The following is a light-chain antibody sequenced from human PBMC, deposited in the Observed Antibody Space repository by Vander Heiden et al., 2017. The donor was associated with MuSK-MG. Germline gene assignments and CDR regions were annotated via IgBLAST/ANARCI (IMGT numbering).Light chain of an antibody. J-gene: IGKJ4*01. CDR3: QQYDNLPPRT. Sequence: DIQMTQSPSSLSASVGDKVTIPCQASPDISHYLNWYQQKPGTDTKPLIYDASNLETGVPSRFSGSGSGTDVTFTISSLQPEDIATYYCQQYDNLPPRTFGGGTKVEIK. V-gene: IGKV1-33*01. CDR2: DAS. CDR1: PDISHY.